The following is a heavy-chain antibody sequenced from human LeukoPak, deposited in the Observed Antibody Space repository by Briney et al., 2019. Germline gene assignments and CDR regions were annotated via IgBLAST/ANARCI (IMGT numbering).Heavy chain of an antibody. D-gene: IGHD6-19*01. J-gene: IGHJ6*02. V-gene: IGHV3-23*01. CDR3: ARDIAVAGSRQTLSYYYYGMDV. Sequence: PGGSLRLSCAASGFTFSSYAMSWVRQAPGKGLEWVSGISGSGGSTYYADSVKGRFTISRDNSKNTLYLHMNSLRAEDTAVYYCARDIAVAGSRQTLSYYYYGMDVWGQGTTVTVSS. CDR1: GFTFSSYA. CDR2: ISGSGGST.